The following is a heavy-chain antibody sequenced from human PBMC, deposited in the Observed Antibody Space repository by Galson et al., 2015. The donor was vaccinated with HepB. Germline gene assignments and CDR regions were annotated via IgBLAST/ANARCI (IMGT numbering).Heavy chain of an antibody. Sequence: SLRLSCAASTFIFRTYSMNWVRQAPGKGLEWVSYISSSSTTIYYADSVKGRFTISRDNAKNSLYLQMNSLRAEDTAVYYCIRPAPYNESSGHGAFFDIWGQGTMVTVSS. V-gene: IGHV3-48*04. CDR2: ISSSSTTI. CDR3: IRPAPYNESSGHGAFFDI. J-gene: IGHJ3*02. CDR1: TFIFRTYS. D-gene: IGHD3-22*01.